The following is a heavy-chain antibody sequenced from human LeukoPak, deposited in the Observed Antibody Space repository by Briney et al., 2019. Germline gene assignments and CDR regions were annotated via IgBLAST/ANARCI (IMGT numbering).Heavy chain of an antibody. J-gene: IGHJ4*02. Sequence: SETLSLTCTVSGGSISSYYWGWIRQPPGRGLEWIGIIYHSGNTYYNPSLKSRVTISVDTSKNQFSLKLSSVTAADTAVYYCARGLIVVAGTLDYWGQGTLVTVSS. CDR2: IYHSGNT. D-gene: IGHD6-19*01. CDR3: ARGLIVVAGTLDY. V-gene: IGHV4-38-2*02. CDR1: GGSISSYY.